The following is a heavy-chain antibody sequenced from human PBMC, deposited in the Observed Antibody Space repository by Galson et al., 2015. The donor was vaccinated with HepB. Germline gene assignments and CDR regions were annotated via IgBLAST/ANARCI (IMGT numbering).Heavy chain of an antibody. D-gene: IGHD6-13*01. J-gene: IGHJ6*02. CDR1: GGSISTSY. CDR2: IYHNGRS. V-gene: IGHV4-59*01. CDR3: ARSFSSSNYRVDYNFGWDV. Sequence: LSLTCTVSGGSISTSYWNWIRLSPGKGLEWIGDIYHNGRSNSNPSLKSRITFSVDTSKNQFSLKLRSVTAADTNIYYCARSFSSSNYRVDYNFGWDVWGQGTTVIVSS.